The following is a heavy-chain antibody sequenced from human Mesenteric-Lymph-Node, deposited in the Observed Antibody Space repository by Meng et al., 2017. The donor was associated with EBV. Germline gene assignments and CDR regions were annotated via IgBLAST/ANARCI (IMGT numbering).Heavy chain of an antibody. CDR1: GLEVNKSRVG. V-gene: IGHV2-5*02. CDR3: ARRTYSWNFDF. D-gene: IGHD1-26*01. Sequence: QFTFEWSGPSLVTPKPTRTVHWSLCGLEVNKSRVGVGWTRQPTEKALLLLPLICWEDDKNCSPALKRRLTITKDTSKNKVVLTMTNMDPVDTATYYCARRTYSWNFDFCGQPTLVTVSS. J-gene: IGHJ4*02. CDR2: ICWEDDK.